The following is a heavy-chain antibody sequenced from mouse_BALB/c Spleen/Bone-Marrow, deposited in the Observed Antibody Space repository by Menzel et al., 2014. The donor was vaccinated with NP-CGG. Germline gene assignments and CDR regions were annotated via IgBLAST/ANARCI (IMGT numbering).Heavy chain of an antibody. CDR2: INPYNDGT. J-gene: IGHJ4*01. Sequence: EVKLMESGPELVKPGASVKVSCKASGYTFTSYVMHWVKQKPGQGLEWIGYINPYNDGTKYNEKFKGKATLTSDKSSSTAYMELSSLTSEDSAVYYCASHNWDYAMDYWGQGTSVTVSS. CDR1: GYTFTSYV. CDR3: ASHNWDYAMDY. D-gene: IGHD4-1*02. V-gene: IGHV1-14*01.